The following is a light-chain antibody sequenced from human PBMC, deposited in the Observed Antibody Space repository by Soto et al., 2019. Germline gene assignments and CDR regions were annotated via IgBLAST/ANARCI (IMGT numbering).Light chain of an antibody. Sequence: QSVLTQPASVSGSPGQSVTISCTGTSRDIGAYDYVSWYQQHPGGVPKLVIYEVTKRPSGVPDRVSASKSGNTASLTVSGLRAEDEADYYCSSYAGSNNFVFGSGTKVTVL. V-gene: IGLV2-8*01. CDR2: EVT. CDR1: SRDIGAYDY. J-gene: IGLJ1*01. CDR3: SSYAGSNNFV.